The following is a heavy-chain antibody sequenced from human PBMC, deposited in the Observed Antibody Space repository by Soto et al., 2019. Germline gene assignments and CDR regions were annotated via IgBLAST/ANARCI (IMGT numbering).Heavy chain of an antibody. CDR3: ARAPMVLTRSHFDS. J-gene: IGHJ4*02. V-gene: IGHV4-59*01. Sequence: SETLSLTCTVSDGSISNFYWSWIRQPPGKGLEWIGYISSSGNTNYNPSLKSRASISVDTSKNQFSLNLTSVTAEDTAVYYCARAPMVLTRSHFDSWGQGTPVTVSS. CDR2: ISSSGNT. D-gene: IGHD3-22*01. CDR1: DGSISNFY.